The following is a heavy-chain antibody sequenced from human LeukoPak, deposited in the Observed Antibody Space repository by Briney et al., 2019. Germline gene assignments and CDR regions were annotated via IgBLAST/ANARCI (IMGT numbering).Heavy chain of an antibody. CDR1: GFTFSYYG. CDR3: AKDLMRGRWFGES. D-gene: IGHD3-10*01. V-gene: IGHV3-30*02. Sequence: GGSLRLSCAASGFTFSYYGMHWVRQAPGKGLEWVAFIRYDGNDKFYAESVKGRFTISRDSSRNTLYLQMKSLRPEDTAVYYCAKDLMRGRWFGESWGQGTLVTVSS. CDR2: IRYDGNDK. J-gene: IGHJ5*02.